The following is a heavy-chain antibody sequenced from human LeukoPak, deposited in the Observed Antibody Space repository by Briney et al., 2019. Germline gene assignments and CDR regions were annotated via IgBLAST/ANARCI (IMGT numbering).Heavy chain of an antibody. J-gene: IGHJ4*02. D-gene: IGHD3-10*01. CDR2: IYYSGST. CDR3: ARQTYYGSDFDY. CDR1: GGSISSSSYY. Sequence: PSETLSLTCTVSGGSISSSSYYWGWIRQPPGKGLEWIGSIYYSGSTYYNPSLKSRVTISVDTSKNQFSLKLSSVTAADTAVYYCARQTYYGSDFDYWGQGTLVTVSS. V-gene: IGHV4-39*01.